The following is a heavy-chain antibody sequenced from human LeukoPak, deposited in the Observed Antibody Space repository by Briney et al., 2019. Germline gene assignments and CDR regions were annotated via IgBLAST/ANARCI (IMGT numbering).Heavy chain of an antibody. D-gene: IGHD6-13*01. CDR3: ARRLAGTEDY. Sequence: SETLSLTCAVYGGSFSGYYWSWIRQPPGKGLEWIGSIYYSGSTYYNPSLKSRVTISVDTSKNQFSLKPSSVTAADTAVYYCARRLAGTEDYWGQGTLVTVSS. V-gene: IGHV4-34*01. CDR1: GGSFSGYY. CDR2: IYYSGST. J-gene: IGHJ4*02.